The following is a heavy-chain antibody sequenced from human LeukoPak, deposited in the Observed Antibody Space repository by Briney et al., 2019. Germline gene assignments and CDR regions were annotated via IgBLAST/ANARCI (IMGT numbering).Heavy chain of an antibody. V-gene: IGHV3-23*01. CDR3: AKLGGNYDFWSGYSRTDY. D-gene: IGHD3-3*01. CDR2: ISGSGGST. J-gene: IGHJ4*02. Sequence: GGSLRLSCAASGFTFSSYAMSWVRQAPGKGLEWVSAISGSGGSTYYADSVKGRFTISRDNSKNTLYLQMNSLRAEDTAVYYCAKLGGNYDFWSGYSRTDYWGQGTLVTVSS. CDR1: GFTFSSYA.